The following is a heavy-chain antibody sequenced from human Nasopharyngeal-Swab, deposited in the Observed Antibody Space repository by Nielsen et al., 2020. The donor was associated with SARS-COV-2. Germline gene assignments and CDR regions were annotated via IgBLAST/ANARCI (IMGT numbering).Heavy chain of an antibody. CDR1: GFTFSSYA. J-gene: IGHJ3*02. V-gene: IGHV3-30*04. D-gene: IGHD6-13*01. CDR2: ISYDGSNK. CDR3: AAEATGTDAFDI. Sequence: GESLKISCAASGFTFSSYAMHWVRQAPGKGLEWVAVISYDGSNKYYADSVKGRFTISRDNSKNTLYLQMNSLRAEDPAVYYCAAEATGTDAFDIWGQGTMVTVSS.